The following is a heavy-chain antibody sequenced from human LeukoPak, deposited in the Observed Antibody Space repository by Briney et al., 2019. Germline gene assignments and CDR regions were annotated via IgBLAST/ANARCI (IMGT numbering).Heavy chain of an antibody. V-gene: IGHV4-34*01. CDR2: INHSGST. CDR3: ARHVRPSSSWYDAFDI. D-gene: IGHD6-13*01. Sequence: PSETLSLTCAVYGGSFSGYYWSWIRQPPGKGLEWIGEINHSGSTNYNPSLKSRVTISVDTSKTQFSLKLSSVTAADTAVYYCARHVRPSSSWYDAFDIWGQGTMVTVSS. J-gene: IGHJ3*02. CDR1: GGSFSGYY.